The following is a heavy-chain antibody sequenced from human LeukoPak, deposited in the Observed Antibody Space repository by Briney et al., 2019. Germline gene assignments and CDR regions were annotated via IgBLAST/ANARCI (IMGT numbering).Heavy chain of an antibody. CDR1: GFTFSSYD. D-gene: IGHD6-19*01. J-gene: IGHJ4*02. CDR2: LTTDGGST. V-gene: IGHV3-23*01. Sequence: GGSLRLSCAASGFTFSSYDMSWVRQAPGRGLEWVSSLTTDGGSTEYADSVKGRFTISRDNSKNTLYLQMNSLRAEDTAVYYCASQAVAGNYWGQGTLVTVSS. CDR3: ASQAVAGNY.